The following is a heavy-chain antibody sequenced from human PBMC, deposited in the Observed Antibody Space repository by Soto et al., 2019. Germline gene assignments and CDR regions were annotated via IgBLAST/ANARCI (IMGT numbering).Heavy chain of an antibody. V-gene: IGHV3-30*18. CDR1: GFTFSSYG. Sequence: SLRLSCAASGFTFSSYGMHWVRQAPGKGLEWVAVISYDGSNKYYADSVKGRFTISRDNSKNTLYLQMNSLRAEDTAVYYCAKGGFGEHWGQGTLVTVSS. J-gene: IGHJ4*02. D-gene: IGHD3-10*01. CDR3: AKGGFGEH. CDR2: ISYDGSNK.